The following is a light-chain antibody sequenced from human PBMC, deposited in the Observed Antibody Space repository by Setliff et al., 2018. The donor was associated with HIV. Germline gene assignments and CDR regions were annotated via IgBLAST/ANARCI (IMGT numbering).Light chain of an antibody. Sequence: SYELTQPPSVSVAPGKTATITCGGNNIGSKSVHWYQRKPGQAPLMVVYDASDRPSGIPDRFSGSKSGNTVTLTISRVDAGDEADYYCQVWDNNSDHYVFGTGTKVTVL. J-gene: IGLJ1*01. CDR1: NIGSKS. CDR2: DAS. CDR3: QVWDNNSDHYV. V-gene: IGLV3-21*03.